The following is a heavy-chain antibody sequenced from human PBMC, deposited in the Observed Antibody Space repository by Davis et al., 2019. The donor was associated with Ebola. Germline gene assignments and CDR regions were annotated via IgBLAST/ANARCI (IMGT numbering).Heavy chain of an antibody. Sequence: GESLKISCAASGFTFSSYAMSWVRQAPGKGLEWASAISGSGGSTYYADSVKGRFTISRDNSKNTLYLQMNSLRAEDTAVYYCAKDLPLIYDFWSGYFDYWGQGTLVTVSS. D-gene: IGHD3-3*01. V-gene: IGHV3-23*01. CDR3: AKDLPLIYDFWSGYFDY. CDR1: GFTFSSYA. CDR2: ISGSGGST. J-gene: IGHJ4*02.